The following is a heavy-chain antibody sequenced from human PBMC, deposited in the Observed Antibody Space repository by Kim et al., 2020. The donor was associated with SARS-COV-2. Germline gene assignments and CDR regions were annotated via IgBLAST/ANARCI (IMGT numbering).Heavy chain of an antibody. CDR2: IAYDGSIK. D-gene: IGHD6-13*01. V-gene: IGHV3-30*18. Sequence: GGSLRLSCAASGITFSSYGMHWVREAPGKGLEWVAVIAYDGSIKYYADSVKGRFTISRDNSKNTLYLQMNSLRGEDTALYYCAKEMETGYSTSSYFDYWGQGTLVTVSS. J-gene: IGHJ4*02. CDR1: GITFSSYG. CDR3: AKEMETGYSTSSYFDY.